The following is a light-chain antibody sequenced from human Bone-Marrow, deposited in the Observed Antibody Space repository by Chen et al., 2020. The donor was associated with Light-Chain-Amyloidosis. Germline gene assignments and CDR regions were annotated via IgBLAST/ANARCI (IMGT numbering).Light chain of an antibody. V-gene: IGLV3-21*02. Sequence: SYVLTQPSSVSVAPGQTATIACGGHNIGSTSVHWYQQTPVQAPLLVVYDDSDRPSGIPERVSGSNSGNRATLHISRVEAGDEADDYCQVWDRSSDRPGFGGGTNLTVL. CDR3: QVWDRSSDRPG. CDR2: DDS. J-gene: IGLJ3*02. CDR1: NIGSTS.